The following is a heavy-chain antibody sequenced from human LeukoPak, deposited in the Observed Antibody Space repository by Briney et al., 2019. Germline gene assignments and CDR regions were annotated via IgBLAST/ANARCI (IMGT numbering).Heavy chain of an antibody. D-gene: IGHD4-11*01. CDR3: ARVITGDDYSNYYYYYMDV. CDR1: GYTFTGYY. CDR2: INPNSGGT. V-gene: IGHV1-2*02. Sequence: GASVKVSCKASGYTFTGYYMHWVRQAPGQGLEWMGWINPNSGGTNYAQKFQGRVTMTRDTSISTAYMELSRLRSDDTAVYYCARVITGDDYSNYYYYYMDVWGKGTTVTVSS. J-gene: IGHJ6*03.